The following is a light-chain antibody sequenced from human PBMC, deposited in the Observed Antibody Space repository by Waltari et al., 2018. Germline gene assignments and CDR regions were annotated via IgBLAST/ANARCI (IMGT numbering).Light chain of an antibody. CDR1: QSVTSSH. CDR2: GAS. Sequence: IVLTQSPGTLSLSTGESSTLSCRASQSVTSSHLAWYQQKPGQATRLLSYGASSRATAIPDRCRGSGSGTDFTLTISRLEAEDFAVYYCQQYGSSPRTFGQGTKVEIK. CDR3: QQYGSSPRT. J-gene: IGKJ1*01. V-gene: IGKV3-20*01.